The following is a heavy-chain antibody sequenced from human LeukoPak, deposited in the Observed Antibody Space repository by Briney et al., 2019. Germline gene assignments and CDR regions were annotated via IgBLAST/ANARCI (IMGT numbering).Heavy chain of an antibody. CDR2: IIPIFGTA. V-gene: IGHV1-69*05. CDR1: GGTFSSYA. CDR3: ARDSTGGYHFDY. Sequence: GASVKVSCKASGGTFSSYAISWVRQAPGQGLEWMGGIIPIFGTANYAQEFQGRVTITTDESTSTAYMELSSLRSEDTAVYYCARDSTGGYHFDYWGQGTLVNVSS. J-gene: IGHJ4*02. D-gene: IGHD3-22*01.